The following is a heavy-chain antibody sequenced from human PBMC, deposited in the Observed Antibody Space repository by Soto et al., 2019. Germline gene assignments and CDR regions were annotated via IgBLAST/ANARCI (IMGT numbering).Heavy chain of an antibody. J-gene: IGHJ5*02. V-gene: IGHV3-21*01. CDR1: GFTFSSYS. CDR3: ARDNGMAGSFDP. D-gene: IGHD2-8*01. CDR2: ISSSSSTI. Sequence: EVQLVESGGGLVKPGGSLRLSCAASGFTFSSYSMNWVRQAPGKGLEWVSSISSSSSTIFYADSVRGRFTISRDNAKSSLYLQMNTLRDEDTAVYYCARDNGMAGSFDPWGQGTLVTVSS.